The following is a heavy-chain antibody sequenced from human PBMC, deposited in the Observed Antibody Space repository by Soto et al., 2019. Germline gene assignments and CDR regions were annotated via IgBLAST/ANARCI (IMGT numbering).Heavy chain of an antibody. J-gene: IGHJ4*02. D-gene: IGHD5-12*01. CDR1: GYSISSGCY. Sequence: PSETLSLTCTVSGYSISSGCYWGWIRQPPGKGLEWIGYIYYSGSTNYNPSLKSRVTISVDTSKNQFSLKLSSVTAADTAVYYCARVEGGWLQLSGPHYFDYWGQGTLVTVSS. V-gene: IGHV4-61*01. CDR3: ARVEGGWLQLSGPHYFDY. CDR2: IYYSGST.